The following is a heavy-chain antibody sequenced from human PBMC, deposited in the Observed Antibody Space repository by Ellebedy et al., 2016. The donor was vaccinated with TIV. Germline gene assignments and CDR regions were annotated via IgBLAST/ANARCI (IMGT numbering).Heavy chain of an antibody. CDR2: IRHDGNEI. V-gene: IGHV3-7*01. Sequence: PGGSLRLSCAASAVTFSNYPMSWVRQAPGKGLEWVANIRHDGNEIYYVDSVKGRFTISRDNAKNSLYLQMNSLRAEDTAVYYCATGGYSISAGNYWGQGTLVTVSS. CDR3: ATGGYSISAGNY. J-gene: IGHJ4*02. CDR1: AVTFSNYP. D-gene: IGHD6-6*01.